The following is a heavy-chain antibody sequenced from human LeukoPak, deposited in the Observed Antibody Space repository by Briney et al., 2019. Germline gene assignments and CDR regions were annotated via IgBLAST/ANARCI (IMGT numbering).Heavy chain of an antibody. V-gene: IGHV4-34*01. CDR2: INHSGST. CDR1: GGSFSGYY. CDR3: ARGGRAWVPYGSGSYLSPGFGY. D-gene: IGHD3-10*01. J-gene: IGHJ4*02. Sequence: SETLSLTCAVYGGSFSGYYWSWIRPPPGKGLEWIGEINHSGSTNYNPSLKSRVTISVDTSKNQFSLKLSSVTASDTAVYYCARGGRAWVPYGSGSYLSPGFGYWGQGTLVTVSS.